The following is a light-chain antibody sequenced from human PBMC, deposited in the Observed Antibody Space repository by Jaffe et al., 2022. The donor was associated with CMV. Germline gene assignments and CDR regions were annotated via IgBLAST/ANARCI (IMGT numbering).Light chain of an antibody. CDR2: LNSDGSH. V-gene: IGLV4-69*01. J-gene: IGLJ3*02. Sequence: QLVLTQSPSASASLGASVQLTCTLSSGHSSYAIAWHQQQPEKGPRYLMKLNSDGSHSKGDGIPDRFSGSSSGAERYLTISSLQSEDEADYYCQTWDTGIWVFGGGTKLTVL. CDR3: QTWDTGIWV. CDR1: SGHSSYA.